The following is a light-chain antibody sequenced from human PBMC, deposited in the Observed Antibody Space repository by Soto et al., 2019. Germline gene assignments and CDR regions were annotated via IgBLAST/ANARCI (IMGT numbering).Light chain of an antibody. CDR2: SNN. CDR3: AAWDDSLNGVV. J-gene: IGLJ2*01. Sequence: QSVLTQPPSASGTPGQRVTISCSGSSSNIGSNTVNWYQQLPGTAPKLLIYSNNQRPSGVPDRFSGSKSGTSASLAISGLQAEEEADYYGAAWDDSLNGVVFGGGTKLTVL. CDR1: SSNIGSNT. V-gene: IGLV1-44*01.